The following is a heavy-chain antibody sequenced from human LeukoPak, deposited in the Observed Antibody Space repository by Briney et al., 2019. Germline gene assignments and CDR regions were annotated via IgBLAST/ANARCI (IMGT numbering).Heavy chain of an antibody. J-gene: IGHJ4*02. CDR1: GGSINSGDDC. V-gene: IGHV4-30-4*01. D-gene: IGHD3-22*01. CDR3: AGLVGRYSSGLYYYYFDY. CDR2: IYHSGSA. Sequence: SETLSLTCSVTGGSINSGDDCWSWVRQSPGKALEWIGYIYHSGSAYYNPSLKSRASISVDTSKSQFSLNLSPVTAADTAVYYCAGLVGRYSSGLYYYYFDYWGQGTLVTVSS.